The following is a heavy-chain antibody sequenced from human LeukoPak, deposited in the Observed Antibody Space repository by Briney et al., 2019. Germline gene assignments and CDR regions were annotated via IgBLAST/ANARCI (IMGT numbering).Heavy chain of an antibody. CDR2: IKQDGSEK. D-gene: IGHD3-10*01. CDR3: AKDQGSGSGYYSWGYFDY. Sequence: GGSLRLSCAASGFTFSSYWMSWVRQAPGKGLEWVANIKQDGSEKYYVDSVKGRFTISRDNAKNSLYLQMNSLRAEDTAVYYCAKDQGSGSGYYSWGYFDYWGQGTLVTVSS. V-gene: IGHV3-7*01. J-gene: IGHJ4*02. CDR1: GFTFSSYW.